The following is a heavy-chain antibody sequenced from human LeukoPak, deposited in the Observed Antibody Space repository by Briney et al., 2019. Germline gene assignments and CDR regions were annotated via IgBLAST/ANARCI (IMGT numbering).Heavy chain of an antibody. D-gene: IGHD5-18*01. CDR3: AKGGYSYGHDY. J-gene: IGHJ4*02. CDR2: ISGSGGST. CDR1: GFTFSSYA. V-gene: IGHV3-23*01. Sequence: GGSLSLSCAASGFTFSSYAMSWVRQAPGKGLEWVSAISGSGGSTCYADSVKGRFTISRDNSKNTLYLQMNSLRAEDTAVYYCAKGGYSYGHDYWGQGTLVTVSS.